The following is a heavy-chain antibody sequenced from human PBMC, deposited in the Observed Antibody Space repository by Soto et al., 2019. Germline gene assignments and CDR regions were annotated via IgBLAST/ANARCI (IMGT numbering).Heavy chain of an antibody. CDR2: IKQDGSEK. CDR3: AGVTTGGGY. J-gene: IGHJ4*02. CDR1: GFTFSNYW. V-gene: IGHV3-7*01. Sequence: EVQLVESGGDLVQPGGSLRLSCAASGFTFSNYWMSWVRQAPGKGLEWVANIKQDGSEKHYVDSVKGRFTISRDNAKNSLYLQMNSLGAEDTAGYYCAGVTTGGGYWGQGTLVTVSS. D-gene: IGHD4-17*01.